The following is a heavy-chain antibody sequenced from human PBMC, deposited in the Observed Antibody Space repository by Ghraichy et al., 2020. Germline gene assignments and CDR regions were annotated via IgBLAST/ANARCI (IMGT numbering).Heavy chain of an antibody. J-gene: IGHJ4*02. V-gene: IGHV3-23*01. CDR1: GFTFSSYA. Sequence: GESLNISCAASGFTFSSYAMSWVRQAPGKGLEWVSAISGSGGSTYYADSVKGRFTISRDNSKNTLYLQMNSLRAEDTAVYYCAKGHIPPGYYDSSGYSHYFDYWGQGTLVTVSS. CDR2: ISGSGGST. CDR3: AKGHIPPGYYDSSGYSHYFDY. D-gene: IGHD3-22*01.